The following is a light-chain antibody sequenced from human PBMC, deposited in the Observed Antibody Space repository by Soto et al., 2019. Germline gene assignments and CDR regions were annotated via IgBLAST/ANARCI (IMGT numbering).Light chain of an antibody. V-gene: IGLV2-14*03. J-gene: IGLJ3*02. Sequence: QSALTQPASVSGSPGQSITISCAGTSADVGAFDYVSWYQHHPGKDPKLMIFDVSDRPSGVSTRFSGSKSANMASLTISGLQPDDEADYYCAAYTTSSTLVFGGGTKLTVL. CDR3: AAYTTSSTLV. CDR1: SADVGAFDY. CDR2: DVS.